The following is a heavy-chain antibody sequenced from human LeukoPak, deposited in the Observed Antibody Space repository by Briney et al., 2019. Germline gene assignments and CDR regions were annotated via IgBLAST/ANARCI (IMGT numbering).Heavy chain of an antibody. CDR3: ARVDGGNLFDY. J-gene: IGHJ4*02. V-gene: IGHV4-34*01. CDR1: GGALSGFY. CDR2: INHSGST. Sequence: PSETLSLTCAVYGGALSGFYWSWIRQPPGKGLEWIGEINHSGSTNYNPSLKSRVTILVDTSKSHFSLKLSAVTAADTAVYYCARVDGGNLFDYWGQGTLVTVSA. D-gene: IGHD4-23*01.